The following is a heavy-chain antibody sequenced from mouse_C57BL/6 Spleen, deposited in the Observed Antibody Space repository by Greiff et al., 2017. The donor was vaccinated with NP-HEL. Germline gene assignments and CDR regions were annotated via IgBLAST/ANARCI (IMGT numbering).Heavy chain of an antibody. J-gene: IGHJ1*03. CDR2: ISSGSSTI. V-gene: IGHV5-17*01. Sequence: EVKVVESGGGLVKPGGSLKLSCAASGFTFSDYGMHWVRQAPEKGLEWVAYISSGSSTIYYADTVKGRFTISRDNAKNTLFLQMTSLRSEDTAMYYCARAVLGRYFDVWGTGTTVTVSS. CDR3: ARAVLGRYFDV. CDR1: GFTFSDYG. D-gene: IGHD4-1*01.